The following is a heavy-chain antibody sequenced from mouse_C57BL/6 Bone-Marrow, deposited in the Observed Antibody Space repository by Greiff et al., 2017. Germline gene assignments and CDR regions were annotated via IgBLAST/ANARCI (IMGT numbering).Heavy chain of an antibody. CDR2: ISDGGSYT. CDR3: ARDSYDGYYWYFDV. Sequence: EVKLVESGGGLVKPGGSLKLSCAASGLTFSSHAMSWVRQTPEKRLEWVATISDGGSYTYYPDNVKGRFTISRDNAKNNLYLQMGHLKSEDTAMYYCARDSYDGYYWYFDVWGTGTTVTVSS. D-gene: IGHD2-3*01. CDR1: GLTFSSHA. V-gene: IGHV5-4*01. J-gene: IGHJ1*03.